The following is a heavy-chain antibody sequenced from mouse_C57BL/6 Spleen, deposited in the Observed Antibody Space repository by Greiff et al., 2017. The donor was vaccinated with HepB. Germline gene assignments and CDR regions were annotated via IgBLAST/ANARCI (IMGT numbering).Heavy chain of an antibody. D-gene: IGHD3-3*01. CDR3: AEGPGYFDV. CDR1: GYAFSSSW. J-gene: IGHJ1*03. V-gene: IGHV1-82*01. CDR2: IYPGDGDT. Sequence: VQLQQSGPELVKPGASVKISCKASGYAFSSSWMNWVKQRPGKGLEWIGRIYPGDGDTNYNGKFKGKATRTADKSSSTAYMQLSSLTSEDSAVYFCAEGPGYFDVWGTGTTVTVSS.